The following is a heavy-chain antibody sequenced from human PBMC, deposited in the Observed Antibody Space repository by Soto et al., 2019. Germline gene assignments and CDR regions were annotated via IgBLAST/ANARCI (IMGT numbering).Heavy chain of an antibody. D-gene: IGHD3-3*01. J-gene: IGHJ6*02. CDR3: AAAAHRDDFWSSYPYYYYYMDV. CDR1: GITXTRTA. Sequence: SXKVSFKASGITXTRTAGQLMRQARGQRLEWIGRIVVGTGSTTYAQIVQEIIAIKRDMSTNTAYMELRGLRPEDKAIYHCAAAAHRDDFWSSYPYYYYYMDVWGQGNTVTAS. V-gene: IGHV1-58*01. CDR2: IVVGTGST.